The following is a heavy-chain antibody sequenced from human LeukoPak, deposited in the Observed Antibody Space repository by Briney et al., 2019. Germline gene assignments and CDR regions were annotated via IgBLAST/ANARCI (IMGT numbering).Heavy chain of an antibody. CDR2: FYDSGNI. CDR1: GGSINGYY. Sequence: SETLSLTCSVSGGSINGYYWTWIRQPPGKGLEYIGYFYDSGNINYNPSLNSRVTISLDTPKNQFSLKLSSVTAADTAVYYCARLKEGIDYWGQGTLVTVSS. V-gene: IGHV4-59*08. CDR3: ARLKEGIDY. D-gene: IGHD3-10*01. J-gene: IGHJ4*02.